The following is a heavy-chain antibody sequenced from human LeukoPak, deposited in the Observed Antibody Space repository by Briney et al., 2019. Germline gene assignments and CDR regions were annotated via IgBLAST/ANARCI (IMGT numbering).Heavy chain of an antibody. V-gene: IGHV4-59*08. D-gene: IGHD3-22*01. Sequence: SETLSLTCTVSGGSISSYYWCWIRQPPGKGLEWIGYIYYSGSTNYNPSLKSRVTISVDTSKNQFSLKLSSVTAADTAVYYCARHYYDSSGYGPLDYWGQGTLVTVSS. CDR1: GGSISSYY. J-gene: IGHJ4*02. CDR2: IYYSGST. CDR3: ARHYYDSSGYGPLDY.